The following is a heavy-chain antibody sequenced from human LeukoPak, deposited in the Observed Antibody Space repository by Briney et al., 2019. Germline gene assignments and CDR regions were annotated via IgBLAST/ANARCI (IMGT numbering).Heavy chain of an antibody. Sequence: ASVKVSCKVSGFTLTELSMHWVRQAPGKGLEWMGGFDPEDGETVYAQKFQGRVTMTEDTSTDTAYMELSSLRSEDTAVYYCATGDKGAILTGYNYYFYMDVWGKGTTVTISS. J-gene: IGHJ6*03. CDR3: ATGDKGAILTGYNYYFYMDV. CDR1: GFTLTELS. V-gene: IGHV1-24*01. D-gene: IGHD3-9*01. CDR2: FDPEDGET.